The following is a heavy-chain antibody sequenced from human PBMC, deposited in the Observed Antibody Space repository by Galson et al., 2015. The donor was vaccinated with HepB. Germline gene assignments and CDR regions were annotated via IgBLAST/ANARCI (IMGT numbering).Heavy chain of an antibody. CDR2: LSAYDGKT. CDR3: ARGLPGAVAGLLVFDGMDV. V-gene: IGHV1-18*04. CDR1: GYTFTNYA. D-gene: IGHD6-19*01. Sequence: SVKVSCKASGYTFTNYAISWVRQAPGQGLEWVGWLSAYDGKTNYAPKLQGRVTMATETSTGTAYMELRRLTSDDAAVYYCARGLPGAVAGLLVFDGMDVWGQGTRVAVSS. J-gene: IGHJ6*02.